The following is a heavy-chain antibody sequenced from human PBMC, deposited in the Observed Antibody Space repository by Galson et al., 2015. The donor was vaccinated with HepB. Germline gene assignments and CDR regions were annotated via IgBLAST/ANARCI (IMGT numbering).Heavy chain of an antibody. Sequence: SLRLSSAASGFTFSNAWMSWVRQAPGKGLEWVGRIKSKTDGGTTDYAAPVKGRFTISRDDSKNTLYLQMNSLKTEDTAVYYCTTDSGITMVRGAKYNWFDPWGQGTLVTVSS. V-gene: IGHV3-15*01. J-gene: IGHJ5*02. D-gene: IGHD3-10*01. CDR2: IKSKTDGGTT. CDR1: GFTFSNAW. CDR3: TTDSGITMVRGAKYNWFDP.